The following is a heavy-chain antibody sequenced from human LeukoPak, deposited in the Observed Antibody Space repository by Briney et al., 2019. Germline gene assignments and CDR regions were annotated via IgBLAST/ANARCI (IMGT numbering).Heavy chain of an antibody. J-gene: IGHJ4*02. CDR1: GVSISSSSYY. CDR2: IYYDGST. Sequence: SETLSLTCTVSGVSISSSSYYWGWARQPPGKGLEWIGSIYYDGSTHHNPSLKSLTTISANTSKNQYSLRLSSVTAADTAVYYCAIDSGDHRVVYWGQGTLVTVSS. CDR3: AIDSGDHRVVY. V-gene: IGHV4-39*01. D-gene: IGHD1-26*01.